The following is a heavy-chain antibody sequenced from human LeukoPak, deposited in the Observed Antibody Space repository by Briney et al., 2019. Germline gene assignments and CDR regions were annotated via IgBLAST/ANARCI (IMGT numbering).Heavy chain of an antibody. D-gene: IGHD1-26*01. V-gene: IGHV1-69*13. Sequence: ASVKVSCKASGGTFSSYAICWVRQAPGQGLEWMGGIIPIFGTANYAQKFQGRVTITADESTSTAYMELSSLRSEDTAVYYCARKRVGATQFDYWGQGTLVTVSS. CDR1: GGTFSSYA. CDR2: IIPIFGTA. CDR3: ARKRVGATQFDY. J-gene: IGHJ4*02.